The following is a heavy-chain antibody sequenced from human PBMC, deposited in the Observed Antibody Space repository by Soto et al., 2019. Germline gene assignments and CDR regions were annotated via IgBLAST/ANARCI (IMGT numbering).Heavy chain of an antibody. D-gene: IGHD2-8*01. Sequence: ASVKVSCKASGYTFTRYGISWVRQAPGQGLEWMGWISGYNGDTNYAQKFQGRVSMTIDTSTTTAYMELRSLTSDDAAVYYCAKNGQPPYYYYGLDVWGQGTKVTVSS. J-gene: IGHJ6*02. CDR2: ISGYNGDT. V-gene: IGHV1-18*01. CDR1: GYTFTRYG. CDR3: AKNGQPPYYYYGLDV.